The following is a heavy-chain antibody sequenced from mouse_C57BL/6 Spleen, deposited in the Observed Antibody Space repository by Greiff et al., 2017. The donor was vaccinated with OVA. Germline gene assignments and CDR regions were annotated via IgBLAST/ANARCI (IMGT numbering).Heavy chain of an antibody. V-gene: IGHV1-55*01. CDR1: GYTFTSYW. D-gene: IGHD2-4*01. CDR3: ARGYYDYAFYFDY. J-gene: IGHJ2*01. Sequence: VKLQQPGAELVKPGASVKMSCKASGYTFTSYWITWVKQRPGQGLEWIGDIYPGSGSTNYNEKFKSKATLTVDTSSSTAYMQLSSLTSEDSAVYYCARGYYDYAFYFDYWGQGTTLTVSS. CDR2: IYPGSGST.